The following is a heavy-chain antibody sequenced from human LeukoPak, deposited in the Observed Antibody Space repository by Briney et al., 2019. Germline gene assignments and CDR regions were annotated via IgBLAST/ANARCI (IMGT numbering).Heavy chain of an antibody. V-gene: IGHV3-7*01. J-gene: IGHJ4*02. D-gene: IGHD5-12*01. CDR2: INQDGSEE. CDR1: GFTFSNYW. CDR3: VRDGGVSGYDLLDY. Sequence: PGGYLRLSCAASGFTFSNYWMTWVRQAPGKGLEWVAHINQDGSEEHYMDSVKARFTISRDNAKNSLSLQMNSLRAKDTAVYYCVRDGGVSGYDLLDYWGQGTLVTVSS.